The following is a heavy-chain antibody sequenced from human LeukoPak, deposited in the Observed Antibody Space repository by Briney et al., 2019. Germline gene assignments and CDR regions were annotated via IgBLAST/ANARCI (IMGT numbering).Heavy chain of an antibody. CDR3: ASLAVAGTYFDY. CDR1: GGSISSNNW. Sequence: SETLSLTCAVSGGSISSNNWWGWVRQPPGKGLEWIGEINHSGSTNYNPSLKSRVTISVDTSKNQFSLKLSSVTAADTAVYYCASLAVAGTYFDYWGQGTLVTVSS. D-gene: IGHD6-19*01. J-gene: IGHJ4*02. CDR2: INHSGST. V-gene: IGHV4-4*02.